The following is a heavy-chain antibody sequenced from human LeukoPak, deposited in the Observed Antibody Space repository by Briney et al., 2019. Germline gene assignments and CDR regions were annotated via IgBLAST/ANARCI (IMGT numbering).Heavy chain of an antibody. CDR3: ARASLRRGYFDY. CDR1: GGSISSYY. CDR2: VYYSGST. Sequence: PSETLSLTCTVSGGSISSYYWSWIRQPPGKGLEWIGYVYYSGSTYYNTSLKTRVTISVDTSKNQFSLKLSSVTAADTAVYYCARASLRRGYFDYWGQGTLVTVSS. J-gene: IGHJ4*02. V-gene: IGHV4-59*08.